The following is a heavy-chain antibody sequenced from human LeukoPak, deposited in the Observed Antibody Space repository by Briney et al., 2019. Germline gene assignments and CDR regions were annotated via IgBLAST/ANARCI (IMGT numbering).Heavy chain of an antibody. D-gene: IGHD5-18*01. J-gene: IGHJ4*02. V-gene: IGHV4-39*07. CDR3: ARVSRYSYGYVYDY. CDR1: GGSISSSSYY. Sequence: SETLSLTCTVSGGSISSSSYYWGWIRQPPGKGLEWIGSIYYSGSTYYNPSLKSRVTISVDTSKNQFSLKLSSVTAADTAAYYCARVSRYSYGYVYDYWGQGTLVTVSS. CDR2: IYYSGST.